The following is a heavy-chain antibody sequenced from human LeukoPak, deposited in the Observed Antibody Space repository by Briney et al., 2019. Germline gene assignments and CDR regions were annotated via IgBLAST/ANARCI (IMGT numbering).Heavy chain of an antibody. D-gene: IGHD3-10*01. J-gene: IGHJ4*02. Sequence: GGSLRLSCAASGFTFSSYGMHWVRQAPGKGLEWVAFIRYDGSNKYYADSVKGRFTISRDNSKNTLYLQMNSLRAEDTAVYYCAKDPSKGLLYRRGMYYFDYWGQGTLVTVSS. V-gene: IGHV3-30*02. CDR1: GFTFSSYG. CDR2: IRYDGSNK. CDR3: AKDPSKGLLYRRGMYYFDY.